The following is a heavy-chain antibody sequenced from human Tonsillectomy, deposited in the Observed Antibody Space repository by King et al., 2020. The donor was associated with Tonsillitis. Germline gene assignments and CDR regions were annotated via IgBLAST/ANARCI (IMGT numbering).Heavy chain of an antibody. D-gene: IGHD3-3*01. CDR3: AKDRDFWSPHGMDV. CDR2: ISGSGGST. J-gene: IGHJ6*02. Sequence: VQLVGSGGGLIQPGGSLRLSCAASGFTFSSYAMNWVRQAPGKGLEWVSGISGSGGSTYYADSVEGRFAISRDNSQNTLYLQMNSLRAEDTAIYYCAKDRDFWSPHGMDVWGQGTTVTVSS. V-gene: IGHV3-23*04. CDR1: GFTFSSYA.